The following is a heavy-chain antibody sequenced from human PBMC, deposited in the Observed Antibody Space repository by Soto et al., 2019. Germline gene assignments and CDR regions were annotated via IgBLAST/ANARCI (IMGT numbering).Heavy chain of an antibody. J-gene: IGHJ3*02. V-gene: IGHV1-69*13. CDR2: IIPIFGTA. Sequence: VASVKVSCKASGGTFSSYAISWVRQAPGQGLEWMGGIIPIFGTANYAQKFQGRVTITADESTSTAYMELSSLRSEDTAVYYCAKSSSGGSAAFDIWGQGTMVTVSS. CDR3: AKSSSGGSAAFDI. CDR1: GGTFSSYA. D-gene: IGHD2-15*01.